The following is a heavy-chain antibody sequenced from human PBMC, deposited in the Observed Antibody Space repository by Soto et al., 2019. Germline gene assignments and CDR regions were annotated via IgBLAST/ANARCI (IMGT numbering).Heavy chain of an antibody. CDR3: AREGRYCSSTSCSYYYYYYMDV. CDR1: GGTFSSYT. J-gene: IGHJ6*03. Sequence: QVQLVQSGAEVKKPGSSVKVSCKASGGTFSSYTISWVRQAPGQGLEWMGRIIPILGIANYAQKFQGRVTITADKATSTAYMELSSLRSEDTAVYYCAREGRYCSSTSCSYYYYYYMDVWGKGTTVTVSS. CDR2: IIPILGIA. D-gene: IGHD2-2*01. V-gene: IGHV1-69*08.